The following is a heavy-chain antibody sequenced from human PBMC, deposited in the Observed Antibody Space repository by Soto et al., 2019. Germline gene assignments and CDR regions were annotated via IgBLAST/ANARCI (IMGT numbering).Heavy chain of an antibody. D-gene: IGHD1-1*01. Sequence: ASVKVSCKASGYTFTGYYMHWVRQAPGQGLEWMGWINPNSGNTGYALKFQGRVSMTRNTSIYTVYLELSSLASDDTAVYYCVRMASSGTLNWFDPWGQGTLVTVSS. CDR2: INPNSGNT. CDR3: VRMASSGTLNWFDP. V-gene: IGHV1-8*02. CDR1: GYTFTGYY. J-gene: IGHJ5*02.